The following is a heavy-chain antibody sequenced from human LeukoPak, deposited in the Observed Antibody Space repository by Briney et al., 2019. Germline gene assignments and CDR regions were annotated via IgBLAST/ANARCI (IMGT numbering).Heavy chain of an antibody. CDR3: ARDPLGDAFDY. Sequence: ASVTVSGKASGYTFTGYYMHWERQAPGQGLEWMGRINPNSGDTNYAQKFQGRVTMTRDTSISTAYMELSRLRSDDTAVYYCARDPLGDAFDYWGQGTLVTVSS. CDR2: INPNSGDT. CDR1: GYTFTGYY. J-gene: IGHJ4*02. D-gene: IGHD3-16*01. V-gene: IGHV1-2*06.